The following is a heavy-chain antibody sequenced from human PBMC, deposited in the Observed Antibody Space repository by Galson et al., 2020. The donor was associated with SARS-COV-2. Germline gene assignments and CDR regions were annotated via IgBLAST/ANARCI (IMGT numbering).Heavy chain of an antibody. J-gene: IGHJ4*02. CDR3: AKEPLRNYDILTGYYNPYYFDY. Sequence: CAASGFTFSSYAMSWVRQAPGKGLEWVSAISGSGGSTYYADSVKGRFTISRDNSKNTLYLQMNSLRAEDTAVYYCAKEPLRNYDILTGYYNPYYFDYWGQGTLVTVSS. V-gene: IGHV3-23*01. CDR1: GFTFSSYA. D-gene: IGHD3-9*01. CDR2: ISGSGGST.